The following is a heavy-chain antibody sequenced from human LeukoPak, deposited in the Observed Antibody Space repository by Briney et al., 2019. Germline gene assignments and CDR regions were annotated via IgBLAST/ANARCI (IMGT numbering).Heavy chain of an antibody. J-gene: IGHJ3*02. CDR1: GYTFTSYG. Sequence: GASVKVSCKASGYTFTSYGISWVRQAPGQGLEWMGWISTYNGNTNYAQKLQGRVTMTTDTSTSTAYMELRSLRLDDTAVYYCARDVVVVTAIGGLDTWGQGTMITVSS. D-gene: IGHD2-21*02. V-gene: IGHV1-18*01. CDR2: ISTYNGNT. CDR3: ARDVVVVTAIGGLDT.